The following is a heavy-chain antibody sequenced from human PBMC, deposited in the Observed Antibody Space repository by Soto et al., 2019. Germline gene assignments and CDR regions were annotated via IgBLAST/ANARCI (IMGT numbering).Heavy chain of an antibody. CDR3: AGRYNEYVDY. D-gene: IGHD3-16*01. V-gene: IGHV4-30-4*01. CDR2: IFYSGST. J-gene: IGHJ4*02. Sequence: SETLSLTCTVSGCSISNRDYYWSWIRQPPGKGLEWIGYIFYSGSTYYSPSLKSRLTISIDTSKNQFSLKLSSVTAADTAVYYCAGRYNEYVDYWGQGTLVTVS. CDR1: GCSISNRDYY.